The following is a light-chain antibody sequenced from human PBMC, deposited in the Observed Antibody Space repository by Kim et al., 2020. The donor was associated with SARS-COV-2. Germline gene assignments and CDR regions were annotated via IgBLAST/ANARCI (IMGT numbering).Light chain of an antibody. V-gene: IGKV1-33*01. Sequence: SGSVGDRVTITCQASQDISNYLDWYQQKPGKAPKLLIYDASNLETGVPSRFSGSGSGTDFTFTISSLQPEDIATYYCQQYDNLPYSFGQGTKLEI. CDR2: DAS. CDR3: QQYDNLPYS. J-gene: IGKJ2*03. CDR1: QDISNY.